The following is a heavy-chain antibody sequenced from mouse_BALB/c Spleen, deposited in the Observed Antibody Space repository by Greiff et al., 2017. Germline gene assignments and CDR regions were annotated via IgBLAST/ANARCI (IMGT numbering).Heavy chain of an antibody. D-gene: IGHD3-3*01. Sequence: VPLQQSGAELVKPGASVKLSCTASGFNIKDTYMHWVKQRPEQGLEWIGRIDPANGNSKYDPKFQGKATITADTSSNTAYLQLSSLTSEDTAVYYSAREQGQADGGQGTLVTVSA. CDR2: IDPANGNS. J-gene: IGHJ3*01. CDR1: GFNIKDTY. V-gene: IGHV14-3*02. CDR3: AREQGQAD.